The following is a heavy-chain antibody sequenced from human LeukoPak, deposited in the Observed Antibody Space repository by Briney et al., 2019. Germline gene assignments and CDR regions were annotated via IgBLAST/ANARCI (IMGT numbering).Heavy chain of an antibody. D-gene: IGHD2-2*01. V-gene: IGHV1-2*06. CDR2: INPNSGGT. CDR1: GNTFTGYY. J-gene: IGHJ4*02. CDR3: ARAAPYCSSTSCYGVY. Sequence: SSVKVSCKASGNTFTGYYMHWVRQAPGQGLEWMGRINPNSGGTNYAQKFQGRVTITRNTSISTAYMELSSLRSEDTAVYYCARAAPYCSSTSCYGVYWGQGTLVTVSS.